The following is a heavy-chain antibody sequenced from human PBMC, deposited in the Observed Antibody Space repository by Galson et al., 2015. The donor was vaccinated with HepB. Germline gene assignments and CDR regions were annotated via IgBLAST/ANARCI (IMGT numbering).Heavy chain of an antibody. CDR2: ISGSDDST. CDR3: ASPFCIGGNCYPLWY. D-gene: IGHD2-21*02. Sequence: SLRLSCAASGFAFSRYAMSWVRQAPGKGLEWVSAISGSDDSTYFADSGKGRFSISRDTSKNTVYLQMNSLRVEDTAVYYCASPFCIGGNCYPLWYWGQGTLVTVSS. J-gene: IGHJ4*02. CDR1: GFAFSRYA. V-gene: IGHV3-23*01.